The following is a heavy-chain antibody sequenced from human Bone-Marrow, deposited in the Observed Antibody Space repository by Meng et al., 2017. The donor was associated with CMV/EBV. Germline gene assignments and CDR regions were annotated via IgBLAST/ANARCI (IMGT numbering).Heavy chain of an antibody. V-gene: IGHV3-73*01. D-gene: IGHD4-17*01. J-gene: IGHJ4*02. CDR3: AKTLVSTTEGY. CDR1: GFTFSGFS. CDR2: IRTKGNNYAT. Sequence: GGSLRLSCAASGFTFSGFSMHWVRQASGKGLEWVGRIRTKGNNYATAYAASVKCRFTISRADSKGTVYLQMNSLKTEDTAVYYCAKTLVSTTEGYWGQGTLVTVSS.